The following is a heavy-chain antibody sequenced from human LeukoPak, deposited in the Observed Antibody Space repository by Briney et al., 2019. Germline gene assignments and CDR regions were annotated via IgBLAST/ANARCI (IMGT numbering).Heavy chain of an antibody. Sequence: GGTLRLSCAASGFTFSNYGMNWVRQAPGKGLECVSSISGSGIYTYYADSVKGRLTISRNNAKNSLYLQMNSLRAEDTAVYYCARGPYASGTYGRRGWVHYMDVWGKGTTVTVSS. CDR1: GFTFSNYG. J-gene: IGHJ6*03. D-gene: IGHD3-10*01. V-gene: IGHV3-21*01. CDR3: ARGPYASGTYGRRGWVHYMDV. CDR2: ISGSGIYT.